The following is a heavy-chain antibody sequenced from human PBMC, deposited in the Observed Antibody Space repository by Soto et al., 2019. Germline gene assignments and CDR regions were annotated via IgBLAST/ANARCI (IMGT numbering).Heavy chain of an antibody. V-gene: IGHV3-64*01. Sequence: GGSLRLSCAASGFTFSSYAMHWVRQAPGKGLEYVSAISSNGGSTYYANSVKGRFTISRDNSKNTLYLQMGSLRAEDMAVYYCARGKRVYDYIWGSYLMDYWGQGTLVTVSS. CDR1: GFTFSSYA. D-gene: IGHD3-16*01. CDR2: ISSNGGST. J-gene: IGHJ4*02. CDR3: ARGKRVYDYIWGSYLMDY.